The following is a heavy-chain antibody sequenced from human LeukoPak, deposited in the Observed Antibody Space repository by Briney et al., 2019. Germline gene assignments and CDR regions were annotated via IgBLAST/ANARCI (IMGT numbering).Heavy chain of an antibody. CDR1: GFTFSSYG. CDR2: ISYDGSNK. V-gene: IGHV3-30*18. J-gene: IGHJ4*02. D-gene: IGHD6-19*01. Sequence: GGSLRLSCAASGFTFSSYGMHWVRRAPGKGLEWVAVISYDGSNKYYADSVKGRFTISRDNSKNTLYLQMNSLRAEDTAVYYCAKDRSGSYYPDYWGQGTLVTVSS. CDR3: AKDRSGSYYPDY.